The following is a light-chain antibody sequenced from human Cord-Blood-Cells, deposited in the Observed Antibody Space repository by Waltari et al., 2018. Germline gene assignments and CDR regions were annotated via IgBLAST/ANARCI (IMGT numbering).Light chain of an antibody. J-gene: IGLJ2*01. CDR1: SSDVGGYNY. CDR2: DVS. V-gene: IGLV2-14*01. CDR3: SSYTSSSTLV. Sequence: QSALTQPASVSGSPGQSITISCTGTSSDVGGYNYVSWYQQHPGKAPKLMLYDVSKRPSGVSNSFSGSKSGHTASLTISGLQAEDEADYYCSSYTSSSTLVFGGGTKLTVL.